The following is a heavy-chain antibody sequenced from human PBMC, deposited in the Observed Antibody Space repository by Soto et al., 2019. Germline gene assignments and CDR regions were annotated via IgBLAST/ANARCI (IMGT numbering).Heavy chain of an antibody. CDR2: ISYDGSNK. D-gene: IGHD3-10*01. V-gene: IGHV3-30-3*01. CDR1: GFTFSSYD. J-gene: IGHJ5*02. Sequence: GGSLRLSCAASGFTFSSYDMHWVRQAPGKGLEWVAVISYDGSNKYYADSVKGRFTISRDNSKNTLYLQMNSLRAEDTAVYYCARERITMVRGVRGLRVNWFDPWGQGTLVTVSS. CDR3: ARERITMVRGVRGLRVNWFDP.